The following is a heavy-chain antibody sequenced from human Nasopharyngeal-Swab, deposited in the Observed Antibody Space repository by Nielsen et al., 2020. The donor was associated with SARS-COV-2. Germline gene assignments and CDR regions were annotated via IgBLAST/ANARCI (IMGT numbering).Heavy chain of an antibody. J-gene: IGHJ4*02. Sequence: SETLSLTCAVYGGSFSGYYWSWNRQPPGKGLEWIGEINHSGSTNYHPSLKSRVTISVDTSKNQFSLKLSSVTAADTAVYYCARGGPTSLVRGVIIPPFDYWGQGTLVTVSS. CDR2: INHSGST. D-gene: IGHD3-10*01. CDR3: ARGGPTSLVRGVIIPPFDY. V-gene: IGHV4-34*01. CDR1: GGSFSGYY.